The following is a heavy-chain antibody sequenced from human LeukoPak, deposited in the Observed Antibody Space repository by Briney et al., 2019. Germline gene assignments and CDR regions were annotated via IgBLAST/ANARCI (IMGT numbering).Heavy chain of an antibody. J-gene: IGHJ4*02. CDR2: IYHSGST. Sequence: PSETLSLTCTVSGGSISTSNYYWGWIRQPPGKGLEWIGSIYHSGSTYYNPSLKSRVTISVDTSKNQFSLKLSSVTAADTAVYYCARDGLLYYYDSSGYPYYFDYWGQGTLVTVSS. V-gene: IGHV4-39*07. CDR1: GGSISTSNYY. CDR3: ARDGLLYYYDSSGYPYYFDY. D-gene: IGHD3-22*01.